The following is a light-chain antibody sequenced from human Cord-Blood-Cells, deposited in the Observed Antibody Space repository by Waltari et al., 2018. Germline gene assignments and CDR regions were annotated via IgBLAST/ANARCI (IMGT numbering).Light chain of an antibody. CDR2: DAS. J-gene: IGKJ1*01. CDR3: QQRSNWPPT. V-gene: IGKV3-11*01. Sequence: DIVLTQSPATLSLSPGARATLSCRASQSVSSYLAWYQQKPGQAPRLLIYDASNRATGIPARFSGSGSGTDFTLTISSREPEDFAVYYCQQRSNWPPTFGQGTKVEIK. CDR1: QSVSSY.